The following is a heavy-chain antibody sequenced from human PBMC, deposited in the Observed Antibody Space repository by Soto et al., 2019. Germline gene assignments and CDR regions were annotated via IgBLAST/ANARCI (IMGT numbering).Heavy chain of an antibody. CDR1: GGFVSSGSYY. CDR2: MSHSGGT. J-gene: IGHJ3*02. V-gene: IGHV4-34*01. CDR3: ARVERGTATTVVDAFDI. D-gene: IGHD1-1*01. Sequence: QVQLQQWGAGLLKPSETLSLTCAVYGGFVSSGSYYWSCIRQPPGKGLEWIGEMSHSGGTHFNPCLLSRATISADTSKIQFALKMSSVTAAGTALYYCARVERGTATTVVDAFDIWGPGTMVTVSS.